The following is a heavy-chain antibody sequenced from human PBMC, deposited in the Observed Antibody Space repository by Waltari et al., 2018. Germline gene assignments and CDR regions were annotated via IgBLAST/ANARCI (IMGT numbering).Heavy chain of an antibody. CDR3: ARTRKARRFLEWLPPRDWFDP. Sequence: QVQLVQSGAEVKKPGASVKVSCKASGYTFTSYDINWVRQATGQGLEWMGWMNPNSGNTGYAQKFQGRVTITRNTSISTAYMELSSLRSEDTAVYYCARTRKARRFLEWLPPRDWFDPWGQGTLVTVSS. J-gene: IGHJ5*02. CDR1: GYTFTSYD. V-gene: IGHV1-8*03. CDR2: MNPNSGNT. D-gene: IGHD3-3*01.